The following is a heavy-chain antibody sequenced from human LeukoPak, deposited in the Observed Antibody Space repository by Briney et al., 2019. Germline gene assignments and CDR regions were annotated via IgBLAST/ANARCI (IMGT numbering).Heavy chain of an antibody. CDR3: ARELVGKQALPY. D-gene: IGHD1-26*01. Sequence: PGGSLRLSCAASGFTFSSSSMNWVRQAPGKGLEWVSSISSTGSNTYYADSVRGRFTISRDNAKNSLYLQMNSLRAEDKAVYYCARELVGKQALPYGGKGTLVPVP. J-gene: IGHJ4*02. CDR1: GFTFSSSS. V-gene: IGHV3-21*01. CDR2: ISSTGSNT.